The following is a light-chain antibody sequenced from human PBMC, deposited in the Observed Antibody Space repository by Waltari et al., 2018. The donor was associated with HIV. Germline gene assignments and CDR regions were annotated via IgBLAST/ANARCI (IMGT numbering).Light chain of an antibody. CDR3: QQYHAYPVT. CDR2: QAS. Sequence: DIQMTQSPAPLSASVGARVTISCRASQNINRWLAWYQQRPGKPPKFLIYQASSLESGVPSRFSGSGSGTLFTLTINSLQPADFATYYCQQYHAYPVTFGGGTKVESK. V-gene: IGKV1-5*01. J-gene: IGKJ4*01. CDR1: QNINRW.